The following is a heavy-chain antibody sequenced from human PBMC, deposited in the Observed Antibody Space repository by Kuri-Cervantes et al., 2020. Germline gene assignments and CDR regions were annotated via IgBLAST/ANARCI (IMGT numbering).Heavy chain of an antibody. J-gene: IGHJ6*02. CDR2: INPVSGAK. V-gene: IGHV3-48*01. CDR1: GFTFTSYS. CDR3: AKDHGYSSSYYYYYGMDV. D-gene: IGHD6-13*01. Sequence: GESLKISCAASGFTFTSYSMNWVRQAPGKGLEWISYINPVSGAKYYADSVKGRFTISRDNSKNTLYLQMNSLRAEDTAVYYCAKDHGYSSSYYYYYGMDVWGQGTTVTVSS.